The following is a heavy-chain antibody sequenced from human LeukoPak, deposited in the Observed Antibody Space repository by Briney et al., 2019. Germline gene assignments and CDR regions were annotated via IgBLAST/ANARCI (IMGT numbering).Heavy chain of an antibody. J-gene: IGHJ4*02. D-gene: IGHD6-13*01. V-gene: IGHV3-23*01. CDR2: ISGSGGST. Sequence: GSLRLSCAASGFTFKNYTMTWVRQAPGKGLEWVSAISGSGGSTYYADSVKGRFTISRDNSKNTLYLQMNSLRAEDTAVYYCAKFPPSYSSTKPGDYWGQGTLVTVSS. CDR3: AKFPPSYSSTKPGDY. CDR1: GFTFKNYT.